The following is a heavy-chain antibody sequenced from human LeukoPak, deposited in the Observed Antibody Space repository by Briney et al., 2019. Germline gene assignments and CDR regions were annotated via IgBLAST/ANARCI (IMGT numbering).Heavy chain of an antibody. CDR1: GYRFTYYW. J-gene: IGHJ5*01. V-gene: IGHV5-51*01. D-gene: IGHD3-10*01. CDR2: IYPYDSHT. Sequence: GESLKISCKASGYRFTYYWIAWVRQMPGKGLEWMGIIYPYDSHTRYSPSFHGQVTIPADKSISTAYLQWSSLKDSDAAMYYGARLPNSGADLTWFDSWGQGTLVTVSS. CDR3: ARLPNSGADLTWFDS.